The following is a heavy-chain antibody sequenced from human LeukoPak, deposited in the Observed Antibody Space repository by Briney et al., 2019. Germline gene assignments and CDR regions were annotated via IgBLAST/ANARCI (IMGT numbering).Heavy chain of an antibody. J-gene: IGHJ6*04. CDR3: ARDGTTVPPAV. D-gene: IGHD4-17*01. Sequence: NPSEILSLTCAVYGGSFSGYYWSRIRQPPGKGLEWIGEINHSGSTNYNPSLKSRVTISVDTSKNQLSLKLSSVTAADTAVYYCARDGTTVPPAVWGKGTTVTVSS. CDR1: GGSFSGYY. V-gene: IGHV4-34*01. CDR2: INHSGST.